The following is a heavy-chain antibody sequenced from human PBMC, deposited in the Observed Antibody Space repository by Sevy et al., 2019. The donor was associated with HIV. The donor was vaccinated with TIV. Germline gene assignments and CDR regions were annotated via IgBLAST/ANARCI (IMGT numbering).Heavy chain of an antibody. CDR1: GYTFTSYY. CDR2: INPSGGST. V-gene: IGHV1-46*01. J-gene: IGHJ5*02. D-gene: IGHD6-6*01. CDR3: AREEEIAAHKSAGWFDP. Sequence: ASVKVSCKASGYTFTSYYMYWVRQAPGQGLEWMGIINPSGGSTSYAQKFQGRVTMTRDTSTSTVYMELSSLRSEDTAVYYCAREEEIAAHKSAGWFDPWGQGTLVTVSS.